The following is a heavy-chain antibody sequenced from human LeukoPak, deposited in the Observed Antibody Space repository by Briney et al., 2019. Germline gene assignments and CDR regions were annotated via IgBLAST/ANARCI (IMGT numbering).Heavy chain of an antibody. CDR3: ARGRNSGYYYTLAY. Sequence: ASVKVSCKASGYTFTTYYMHWVRQAPGQGLEWMGIINPSGGSTTYAQKFQGRVTMTSDTSTSTVYMEVSSLRPEDTAVYYCARGRNSGYYYTLAYWGQGTLVTVSS. CDR1: GYTFTTYY. D-gene: IGHD3-22*01. J-gene: IGHJ4*02. CDR2: INPSGGST. V-gene: IGHV1-46*01.